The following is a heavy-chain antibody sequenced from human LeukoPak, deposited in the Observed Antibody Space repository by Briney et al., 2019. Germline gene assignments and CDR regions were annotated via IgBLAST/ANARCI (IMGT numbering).Heavy chain of an antibody. CDR1: GFTFDDYA. CDR3: AKSSQLLNWNGRYYGMDV. Sequence: SLRLSCAASGFTFDDYAMHGVRQAPGKGLEGVSGISWNSGSIGYADSVKGRFTISRDNAKNSLYLQMNSLRAEDTALYYCAKSSQLLNWNGRYYGMDVWGQGTTVTVSS. J-gene: IGHJ6*02. D-gene: IGHD1-1*01. V-gene: IGHV3-9*01. CDR2: ISWNSGSI.